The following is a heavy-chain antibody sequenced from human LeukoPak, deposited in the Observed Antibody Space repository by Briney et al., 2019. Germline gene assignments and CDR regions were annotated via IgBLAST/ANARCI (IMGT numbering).Heavy chain of an antibody. V-gene: IGHV4-61*02. J-gene: IGHJ4*02. CDR1: GGSISSSSYY. D-gene: IGHD4-17*01. Sequence: SSETLSLTCTVSGGSISSSSYYWSWIRQPAGKGLEWIGRIYTSGSTNYNPSLKSRVTMSVDMSKNQFSLKLSSVTAADTAVYYCARQGSYGDYMLVDYWGQGTRVTVSS. CDR2: IYTSGST. CDR3: ARQGSYGDYMLVDY.